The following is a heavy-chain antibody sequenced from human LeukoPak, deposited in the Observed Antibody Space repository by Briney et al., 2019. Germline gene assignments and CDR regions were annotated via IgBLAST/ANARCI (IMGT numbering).Heavy chain of an antibody. D-gene: IGHD3-22*01. V-gene: IGHV3-23*01. CDR2: ISGSGGST. J-gene: IGHJ5*02. Sequence: GGSLRLSCAASGFTFSSYAMSWVRQAPGKGLEWVSAISGSGGSTYYADSVKGRFTISRDNAKNSLYLQMNSLRAEDTAVYYCASTYGYYDSSGYFDPWGQGTLVTVSS. CDR1: GFTFSSYA. CDR3: ASTYGYYDSSGYFDP.